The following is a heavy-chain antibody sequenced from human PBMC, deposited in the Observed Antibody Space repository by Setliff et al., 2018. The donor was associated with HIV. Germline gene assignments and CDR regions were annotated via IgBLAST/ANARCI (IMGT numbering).Heavy chain of an antibody. CDR3: AKTQTVITVYGPFDS. D-gene: IGHD4-4*01. CDR2: ISGSGDST. V-gene: IGHV3-23*01. CDR1: GFTFGDYA. J-gene: IGHJ4*02. Sequence: GSLRLSCAASGFTFGDYAMSWVRQAPGKGLEWVSVISGSGDSTFYADSLKGRFTISRDNSNNTVYLQMNSLRAEDTAMYYCAKTQTVITVYGPFDSWGQGTPVTVSS.